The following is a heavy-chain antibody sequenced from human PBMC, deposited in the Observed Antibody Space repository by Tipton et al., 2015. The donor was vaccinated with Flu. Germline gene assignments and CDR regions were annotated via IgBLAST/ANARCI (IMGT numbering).Heavy chain of an antibody. CDR1: GFIFSTYG. V-gene: IGHV3-33*06. CDR3: AKDKTEFYAFEN. CDR2: IWYDGSNK. D-gene: IGHD2/OR15-2a*01. Sequence: QLMQSGGGVVQPGRSLRLSCAASGFIFSTYGMHWVRQAPGKGLEWVAVIWYDGSNKYYADSVKGRFTIYRDNSKNTVYLQMNSRRAEDTAVYYCAKDKTEFYAFENWAQGTLVTVSS. J-gene: IGHJ4*02.